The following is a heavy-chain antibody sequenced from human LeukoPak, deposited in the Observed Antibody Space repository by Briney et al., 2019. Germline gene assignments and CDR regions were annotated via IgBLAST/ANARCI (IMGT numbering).Heavy chain of an antibody. CDR1: GFTFSSYA. CDR2: ISSSSSYI. V-gene: IGHV3-21*01. Sequence: RGSLRLSCAASGFTFSSYAMSWVRQAPGKRLEWVSSISSSSSYIYYADSVKGRFTISRDNAKNSPYLQMNSLRAQDTAVYYCARVVTPDYWGQGTLVTVSS. D-gene: IGHD2-15*01. J-gene: IGHJ4*02. CDR3: ARVVTPDY.